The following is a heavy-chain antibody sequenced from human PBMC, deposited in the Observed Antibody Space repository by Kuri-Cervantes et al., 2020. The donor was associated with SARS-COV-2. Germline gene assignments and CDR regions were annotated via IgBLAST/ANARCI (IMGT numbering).Heavy chain of an antibody. D-gene: IGHD5-12*01. CDR1: GGSFSGYY. CDR2: INHSGST. J-gene: IGHJ4*02. V-gene: IGHV4-34*01. Sequence: SCAVYGGSFSGYYWSWIRQPPGKGLEWIGEINHSGSTNYNPSLKSRVTISVDTSKNQFPLKLSSVTAADTAVYYCARHMYSGYEIIDDWGQGTMVTVSS. CDR3: ARHMYSGYEIIDD.